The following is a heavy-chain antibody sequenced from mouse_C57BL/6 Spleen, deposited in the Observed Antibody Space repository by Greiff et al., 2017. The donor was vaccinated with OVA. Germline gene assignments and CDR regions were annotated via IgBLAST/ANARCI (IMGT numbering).Heavy chain of an antibody. V-gene: IGHV1-5*01. Sequence: EVQLQQSGTVLARPGASVKMSCKPSGYTFTSYWMHWVKQRPGQGLEWIGAIYPGNSDTSYNQKFKGKAKLTAVTSASTAYMELSSLTNEDSAVYYCTRKATVVVPYFDYWGQGTTLTVSS. J-gene: IGHJ2*01. CDR1: GYTFTSYW. D-gene: IGHD1-1*01. CDR2: IYPGNSDT. CDR3: TRKATVVVPYFDY.